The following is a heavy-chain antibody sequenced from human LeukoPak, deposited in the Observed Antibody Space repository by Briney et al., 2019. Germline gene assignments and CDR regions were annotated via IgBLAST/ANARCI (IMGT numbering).Heavy chain of an antibody. CDR1: GFTFSSYA. CDR2: ISVSGSST. Sequence: PGGSLRLSCAASGFTFSSYAMDWVRQAPGKGLEWVSAISVSGSSTYYADSVKGRFTISRDNSKNTLYLQMNSLRAEDTAVYYCAKAVWSGSYTYYFDYWGQGTLVTVSS. D-gene: IGHD3-3*01. CDR3: AKAVWSGSYTYYFDY. V-gene: IGHV3-23*01. J-gene: IGHJ4*02.